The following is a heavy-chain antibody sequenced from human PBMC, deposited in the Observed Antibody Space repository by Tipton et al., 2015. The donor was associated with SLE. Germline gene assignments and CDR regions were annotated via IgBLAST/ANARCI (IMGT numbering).Heavy chain of an antibody. J-gene: IGHJ4*02. V-gene: IGHV4-59*01. Sequence: LSLTCTVSGGSISSYYWSWIRQPPGKGLEWIGYIYYSGSTNYNPSLKSRVTISVDTSKNQFSLKLSSVTAADTAVYYCARREVKEVIFGVVPFDYWGQGTLVTVSS. CDR2: IYYSGST. D-gene: IGHD3-3*01. CDR1: GGSISSYY. CDR3: ARREVKEVIFGVVPFDY.